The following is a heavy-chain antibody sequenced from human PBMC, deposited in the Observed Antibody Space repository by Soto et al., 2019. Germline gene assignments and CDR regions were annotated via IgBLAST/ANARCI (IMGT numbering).Heavy chain of an antibody. Sequence: PGESLKISCKGSGYYFPSYWIGWVRQMPGKGLEWMGIFYPGDSDTRYSPSFQGQFTISADRSISTAYLQWSSLKPSDTAMYYCARQGNGAEGFDYWGQGTLVTVSS. V-gene: IGHV5-51*01. D-gene: IGHD4-17*01. J-gene: IGHJ4*02. CDR2: FYPGDSDT. CDR1: GYYFPSYW. CDR3: ARQGNGAEGFDY.